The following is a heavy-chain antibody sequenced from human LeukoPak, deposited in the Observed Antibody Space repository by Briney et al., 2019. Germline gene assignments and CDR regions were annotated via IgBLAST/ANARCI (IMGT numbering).Heavy chain of an antibody. J-gene: IGHJ5*02. V-gene: IGHV4-61*01. CDR2: IYYSGST. CDR1: GGSVSSGSYY. D-gene: IGHD3-9*01. Sequence: PSETLSLTCTVSGGSVSSGSYYWSWIRQPPGKGLEWIGYIYYSGSTNYNPSLKSRVTISVDTSKNQYSLKLSPVTAEAAAVYYCARDLNYDILAGDNWFDPWGQGTLVTVSS. CDR3: ARDLNYDILAGDNWFDP.